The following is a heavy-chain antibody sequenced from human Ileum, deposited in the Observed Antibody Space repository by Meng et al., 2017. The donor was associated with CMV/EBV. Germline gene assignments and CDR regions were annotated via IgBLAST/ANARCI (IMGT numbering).Heavy chain of an antibody. CDR2: IRYDGSNK. CDR1: GFTFSSYG. CDR3: TKAHAGGTAGNYSGLDV. J-gene: IGHJ6*02. D-gene: IGHD1-26*01. Sequence: GGSLRLSCAASGFTFSSYGMHWVRQAPGKGLEWVAFIRYDGSNKYYADSVKGRFTISRDNSKNTLYLQMDSLRVDDTALYYCTKAHAGGTAGNYSGLDVWGQGTPVTVSS. V-gene: IGHV3-30*02.